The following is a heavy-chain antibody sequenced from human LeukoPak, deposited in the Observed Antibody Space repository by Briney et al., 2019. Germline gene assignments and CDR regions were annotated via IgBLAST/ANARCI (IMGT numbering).Heavy chain of an antibody. CDR2: ISYSGST. J-gene: IGHJ5*02. Sequence: SETLSLTCTVSGGSISNYYWSWIRQSPGKGLEWIGYISYSGSTNYNPSLKSRVTISVDTSRNQFSLKLSSVTAADTAVYYCAGAYSNYVNWFDPWGQGALVTVSS. V-gene: IGHV4-59*01. CDR3: AGAYSNYVNWFDP. CDR1: GGSISNYY. D-gene: IGHD4-11*01.